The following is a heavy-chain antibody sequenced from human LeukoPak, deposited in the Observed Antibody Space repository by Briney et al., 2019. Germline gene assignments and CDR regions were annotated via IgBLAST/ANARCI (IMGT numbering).Heavy chain of an antibody. Sequence: SGGSLRLSCAASGFAFSRYGMHWVRQAPGKGLEWVAVIWDDGSNQKYADSVKGRFTISRDNAKNTLHLQMNSLRAEDTAVYFCARGLGDGYNNWGQGTLVTVSS. CDR3: ARGLGDGYNN. V-gene: IGHV3-33*01. D-gene: IGHD5-24*01. CDR2: IWDDGSNQ. J-gene: IGHJ4*02. CDR1: GFAFSRYG.